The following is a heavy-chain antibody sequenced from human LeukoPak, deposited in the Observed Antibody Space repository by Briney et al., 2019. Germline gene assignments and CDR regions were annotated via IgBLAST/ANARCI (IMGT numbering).Heavy chain of an antibody. Sequence: GGSLRLSCAASEFTFSSHFMNRVRQAPGKGLEWVSSISGSGSSVLYADSLKGRFTISRDNAKNSLYLQMNSLRPEDTAVYYCARERYSRSSHDALDLWGQGTMVTVSS. CDR3: ARERYSRSSHDALDL. CDR1: EFTFSSHF. J-gene: IGHJ3*01. D-gene: IGHD6-6*01. CDR2: ISGSGSSV. V-gene: IGHV3-21*01.